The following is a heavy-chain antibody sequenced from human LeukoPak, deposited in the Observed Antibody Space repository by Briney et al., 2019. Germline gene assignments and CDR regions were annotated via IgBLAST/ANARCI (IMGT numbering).Heavy chain of an antibody. CDR3: AREAAYYDSSGYQSFNMDV. CDR1: GGTFSNSA. CDR2: IIPIFGTA. J-gene: IGHJ6*03. D-gene: IGHD3-22*01. V-gene: IGHV1-69*06. Sequence: GASVKVSCKASGGTFSNSAISWVRQAPGQGLEWMGGIIPIFGTANYAQKFQGRVTITADKSTSTAYMELSSLRSEDTAVYYCAREAAYYDSSGYQSFNMDVWGKGTTVTVSS.